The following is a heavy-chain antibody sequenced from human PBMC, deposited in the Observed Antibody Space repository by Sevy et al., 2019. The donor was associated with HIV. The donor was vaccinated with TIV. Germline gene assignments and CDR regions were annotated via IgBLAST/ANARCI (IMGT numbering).Heavy chain of an antibody. D-gene: IGHD5-18*01. V-gene: IGHV3-21*01. CDR3: ARTGSHGYDL. CDR1: GFTSSDYS. Sequence: GGSLRLSCAASGFTSSDYSMNWVRQAPGKGLEWVSFIRRSSIQVTYADSMKGRFTVYTDSAKNLLYLQMNSLRAEETAFYYCARTGSHGYDLWGQGTLVTVSS. J-gene: IGHJ4*02. CDR2: IRRSSIQV.